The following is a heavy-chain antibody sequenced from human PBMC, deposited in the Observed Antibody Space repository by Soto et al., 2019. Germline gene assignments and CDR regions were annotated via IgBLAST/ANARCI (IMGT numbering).Heavy chain of an antibody. D-gene: IGHD2-15*01. V-gene: IGHV4-34*01. J-gene: IGHJ4*02. CDR2: INHSGST. Sequence: QVQLQQWGAGLLKPSETLSLTCAVYGWSFSGYYWSWMRQPPGKGLEWIGEINHSGSTTCNPSLKSRVTISVDTSKHQFALKLSSVIAADTAVDYCARYVVLRGVFDYCGQGTLVTVSS. CDR3: ARYVVLRGVFDY. CDR1: GWSFSGYY.